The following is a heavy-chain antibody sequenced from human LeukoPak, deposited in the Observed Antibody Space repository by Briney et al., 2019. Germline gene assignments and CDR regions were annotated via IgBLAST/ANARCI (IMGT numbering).Heavy chain of an antibody. CDR1: GFTFSSYE. CDR2: ISSSGTTL. CDR3: VRDSGLAAAGTFNC. V-gene: IGHV3-48*03. D-gene: IGHD6-13*01. Sequence: QPGGSLRLSCAASGFTFSSYEMNWVRQAPGKGLVWVSYISSSGTTLYYADSVKGRFTISRDNAKNSLFLQMNSLRAEDTAIYYCVRDSGLAAAGTFNCWGQGTLVTVSS. J-gene: IGHJ4*02.